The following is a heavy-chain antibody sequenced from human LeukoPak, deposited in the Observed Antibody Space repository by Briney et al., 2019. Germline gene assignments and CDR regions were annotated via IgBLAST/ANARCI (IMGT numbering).Heavy chain of an antibody. CDR2: IKEDGSSQ. J-gene: IGHJ4*02. Sequence: GGSLRLSCVASGFTFSYSWMTWVRQAPGKGLEWVGHIKEDGSSQNYADSVKGRFTISRDNAKSSLPLQMNGLRAEDTAMYYCVKDSGWFHFDSWGQGTLVTVSS. V-gene: IGHV3-7*03. D-gene: IGHD6-19*01. CDR1: GFTFSYSW. CDR3: VKDSGWFHFDS.